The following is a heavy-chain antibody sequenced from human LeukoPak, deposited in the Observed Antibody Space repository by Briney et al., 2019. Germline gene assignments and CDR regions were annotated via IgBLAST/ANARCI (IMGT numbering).Heavy chain of an antibody. CDR1: GFTVSSNY. CDR3: ARGRLAAAAYIRGKKQNWFDP. V-gene: IGHV3-66*01. Sequence: GGSLRLSCAASGFTVSSNYMSWVRQAPGKGLEWVSVIYSGGSTYYADSVKGRFTISRDNSKNTLYLQMNSLRAEDTAVYYCARGRLAAAAYIRGKKQNWFDPWGQGTLVTVSS. J-gene: IGHJ5*02. CDR2: IYSGGST. D-gene: IGHD6-13*01.